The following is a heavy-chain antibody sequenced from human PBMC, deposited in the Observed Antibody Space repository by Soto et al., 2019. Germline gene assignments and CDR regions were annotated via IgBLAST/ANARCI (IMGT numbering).Heavy chain of an antibody. V-gene: IGHV3-9*01. CDR3: AKDILTTVTTSNYYFDY. CDR2: ISWNSGSI. CDR1: GFTFDDYA. D-gene: IGHD4-17*01. Sequence: GGSLRLSCAASGFTFDDYAMHWVRQAPGKGLEWVSGISWNSGSIGYADSVKGRFTISRDNAKNSLYLQMNSLRAEDTALYYCAKDILTTVTTSNYYFDYWGQGTLVTVSS. J-gene: IGHJ4*02.